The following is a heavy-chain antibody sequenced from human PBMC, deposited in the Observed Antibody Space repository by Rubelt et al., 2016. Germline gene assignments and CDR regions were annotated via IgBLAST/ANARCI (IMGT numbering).Heavy chain of an antibody. CDR2: INPSGGST. CDR3: ARVGFYYDSGSYVD. Sequence: QVQLVQSGAEVKKPGASVKVSCKAPGYTFTSYYMHWVRQAPGQGLEWMGIINPSGGSTTYAQKFHCRVTMTTDTSTSTVYMDLSSLRCEDTAVYYCARVGFYYDSGSYVDWGQGTLVTVSS. D-gene: IGHD3-10*01. CDR1: GYTFTSYY. J-gene: IGHJ4*02. V-gene: IGHV1-46*01.